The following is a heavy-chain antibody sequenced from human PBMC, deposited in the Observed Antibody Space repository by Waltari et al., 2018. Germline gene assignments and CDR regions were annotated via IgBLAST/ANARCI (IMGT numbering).Heavy chain of an antibody. CDR3: ARYQAADKLDRTCYFDY. CDR2: SNPSGGST. V-gene: IGHV1-46*01. D-gene: IGHD1-1*01. J-gene: IGHJ4*02. CDR1: GDTFTSYY. Sequence: QVQLVQSGAVVKKPGASAKVSCKASGDTFTSYYMHWVRQAPGQGLEWMGISNPSGGSTSYAQKCQGRGNMNRDTSTSTGYMEVSRQGAVGTAVYDCARYQAADKLDRTCYFDYWGQGTLGTVSS.